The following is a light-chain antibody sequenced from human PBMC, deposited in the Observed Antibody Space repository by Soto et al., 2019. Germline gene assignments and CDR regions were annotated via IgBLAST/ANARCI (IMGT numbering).Light chain of an antibody. CDR1: QSVSSGY. Sequence: IVLTQSPGTLSLSPGERATLSCRASQSVSSGYLAWYQQKPGQAPRLLISGASSTATGIPDRLSGSGSGTAFTLTISRLEPEDFAVYYCQQYGSSPLTFGQGTKVEIK. CDR3: QQYGSSPLT. J-gene: IGKJ1*01. CDR2: GAS. V-gene: IGKV3-20*01.